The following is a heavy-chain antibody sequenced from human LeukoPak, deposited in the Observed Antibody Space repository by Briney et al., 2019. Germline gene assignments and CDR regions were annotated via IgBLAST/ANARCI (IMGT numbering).Heavy chain of an antibody. CDR1: GYTFTSYG. D-gene: IGHD6-13*01. V-gene: IGHV1-18*01. CDR3: ARDMDSSRPTGYYYGMDV. J-gene: IGHJ6*02. CDR2: ISACNGNT. Sequence: GASVKVSCKASGYTFTSYGISWVRQAPGQGLEWMGWISACNGNTNYAQKLQGRVTMTTDTSTSTAYMELRSLRSDDTAVYYCARDMDSSRPTGYYYGMDVWGQGTTVTVSS.